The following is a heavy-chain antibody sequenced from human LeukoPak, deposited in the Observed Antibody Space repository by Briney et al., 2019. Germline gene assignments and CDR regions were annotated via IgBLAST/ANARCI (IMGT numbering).Heavy chain of an antibody. CDR2: LSGSGSII. Sequence: GGSLRLSGAASGFTFSDYYMGWIRQAPGKGLEWVSYLSGSGSIIFYADSVKGRFTISRDNAKNSLYLQMNSLRAEDTAVYYCGRDFGLYGTKRSFDIWGQGTMVTVSS. CDR1: GFTFSDYY. V-gene: IGHV3-11*01. CDR3: GRDFGLYGTKRSFDI. J-gene: IGHJ3*02. D-gene: IGHD1-7*01.